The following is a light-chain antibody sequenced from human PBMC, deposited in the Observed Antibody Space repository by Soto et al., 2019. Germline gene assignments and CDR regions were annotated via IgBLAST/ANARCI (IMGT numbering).Light chain of an antibody. CDR3: AAWDDSLNVV. CDR2: SNN. J-gene: IGLJ2*01. V-gene: IGLV1-44*01. Sequence: QSVLTQPPSASGTPGQRVTISCSGSSSNIGSNTVNWYQQLPVTAPKLLIYSNNQRPSGGPDRFSGSKSGTSASLAISGLQSEDEDDYYCAAWDDSLNVVFGGGTKLTVL. CDR1: SSNIGSNT.